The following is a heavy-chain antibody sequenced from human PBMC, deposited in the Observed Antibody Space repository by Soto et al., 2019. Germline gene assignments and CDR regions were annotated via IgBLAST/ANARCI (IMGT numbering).Heavy chain of an antibody. CDR3: ARDGYCSGGSCYSAPVNY. D-gene: IGHD2-15*01. CDR2: IYYSGST. CDR1: GGSISSGDYY. V-gene: IGHV4-30-4*01. J-gene: IGHJ4*02. Sequence: PSETLSLTCTVSGGSISSGDYYWSWIRQPPGKGLEWIGYIYYSGSTYYNPSLKSRVTISVDTSKNQFSLKLSSVTAADTAVYYCARDGYCSGGSCYSAPVNYWGQGTLVTVSS.